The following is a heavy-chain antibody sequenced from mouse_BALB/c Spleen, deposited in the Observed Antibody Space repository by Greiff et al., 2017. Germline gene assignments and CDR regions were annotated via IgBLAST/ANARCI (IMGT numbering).Heavy chain of an antibody. V-gene: IGHV5-4*02. D-gene: IGHD2-14*01. CDR1: GFTFSDYY. CDR3: AREQGRYDGVYAMDY. CDR2: ISDGGSYT. Sequence: EVKLVESGGGLVKPGGSLKLSCAASGFTFSDYYMYWVRQTPEKRLEWVATISDGGSYTYYPDSVKGRFTISRDNAKNNLYLQMSSLKSEDTAMYYCAREQGRYDGVYAMDYWGQGTSVTVSS. J-gene: IGHJ4*01.